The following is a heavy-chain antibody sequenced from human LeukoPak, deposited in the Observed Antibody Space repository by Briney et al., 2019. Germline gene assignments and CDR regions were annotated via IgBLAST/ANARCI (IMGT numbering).Heavy chain of an antibody. J-gene: IGHJ4*02. CDR3: AKDMRSRRFLEWLSIDY. CDR2: ISGDGGST. D-gene: IGHD3-3*01. CDR1: GFTFDDYA. V-gene: IGHV3-43*02. Sequence: GGSLRLSCAASGFTFDDYAMHWVRQAPGKGLEWVSLISGDGGSTYYADSVKGRFTISRDNSKNSLYLQMNSLRTEDTALYYCAKDMRSRRFLEWLSIDYWGQGTLVTVSS.